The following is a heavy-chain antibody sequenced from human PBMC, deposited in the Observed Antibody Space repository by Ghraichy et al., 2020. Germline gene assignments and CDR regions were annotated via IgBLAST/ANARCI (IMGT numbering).Heavy chain of an antibody. V-gene: IGHV3-48*02. CDR2: ISSSSSTI. J-gene: IGHJ3*02. Sequence: GESLNISCAASGFTFSSYSMNWVRQAPGKGLEWVSYISSSSSTIYYADSVKGRFTISRDNAKNSLYLQMNSLRDEDTAVYYCARDPLQLERREPFGDAFDIWGQGTMVTVSS. CDR3: ARDPLQLERREPFGDAFDI. D-gene: IGHD1-1*01. CDR1: GFTFSSYS.